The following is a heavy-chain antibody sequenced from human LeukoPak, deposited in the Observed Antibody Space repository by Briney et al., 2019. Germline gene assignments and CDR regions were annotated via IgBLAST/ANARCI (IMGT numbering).Heavy chain of an antibody. V-gene: IGHV1-69*05. CDR1: GGTFSSYS. J-gene: IGHJ5*02. CDR2: ISPIFVTA. D-gene: IGHD3-10*01. CDR3: SRDRYGSGLGFDP. Sequence: GSSVKVSCKASGGTFSSYSISWVRQAPGQRLEWMGGISPIFVTANYAQKFQARVTSTTDESTSTAYMELSGLRSEDTAVDYGSRDRYGSGLGFDPWGQGTLVTVSS.